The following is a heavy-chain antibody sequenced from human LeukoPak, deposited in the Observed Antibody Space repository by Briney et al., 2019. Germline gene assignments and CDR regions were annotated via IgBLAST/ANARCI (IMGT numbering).Heavy chain of an antibody. J-gene: IGHJ4*02. Sequence: PSETLSLTCAVSGGSISSSNWWRWVRQPPGKGLEWIGEIYHSGSTNYNPSLKSRVTISVDRSKSQFSLKLSSVTAADTAVYYCAREGSSGRYFDYWGQGTLVTVSS. V-gene: IGHV4-4*02. CDR1: GGSISSSNW. CDR2: IYHSGST. D-gene: IGHD5-12*01. CDR3: AREGSSGRYFDY.